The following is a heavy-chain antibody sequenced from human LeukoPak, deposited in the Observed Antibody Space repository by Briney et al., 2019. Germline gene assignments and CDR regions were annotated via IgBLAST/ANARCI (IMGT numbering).Heavy chain of an antibody. CDR1: GFTFSSYS. V-gene: IGHV3-48*01. CDR3: AREGGHDY. Sequence: GRSLTLSLAPSGFTFSSYSINWVRHAPGKRLQWGSYINGVGSNLNYAHSVKVRSTISRDSGKNSVYLQMNSLRAEDTAVYYCAREGGHDYWGQGTLVTVSS. D-gene: IGHD2-15*01. CDR2: INGVGSNL. J-gene: IGHJ4*02.